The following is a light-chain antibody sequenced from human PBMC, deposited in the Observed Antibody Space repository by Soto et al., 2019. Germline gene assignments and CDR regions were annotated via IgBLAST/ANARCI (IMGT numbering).Light chain of an antibody. CDR2: DAS. CDR1: QDIGGR. CDR3: LQVCSFPRT. Sequence: DIQMTQSPSSVSASVGDRITITCRASQDIGGRLAWFQQKPGKAPQYLIQDASILQSGVPSRFSSSESATEFILTINNPQAEDFASSFSLQVCSFPRTFGLGTKVEI. J-gene: IGKJ1*01. V-gene: IGKV1-12*01.